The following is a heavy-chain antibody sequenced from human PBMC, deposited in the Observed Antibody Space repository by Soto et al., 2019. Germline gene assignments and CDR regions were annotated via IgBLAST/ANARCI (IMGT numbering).Heavy chain of an antibody. CDR2: IKQDGSEK. V-gene: IGHV3-7*01. CDR3: ATRWDIVVVPAAMARYYYYYGMDV. Sequence: PVGSLRLSCAASGFTFSNFWMTWVRQAPGKGLEWVATIKQDGSEKHYVDSVKGRFSISRDNAKNSLDLQMNNLRVEDTAVYYCATRWDIVVVPAAMARYYYYYGMDVWGQGTTVTVSS. D-gene: IGHD2-2*01. CDR1: GFTFSNFW. J-gene: IGHJ6*02.